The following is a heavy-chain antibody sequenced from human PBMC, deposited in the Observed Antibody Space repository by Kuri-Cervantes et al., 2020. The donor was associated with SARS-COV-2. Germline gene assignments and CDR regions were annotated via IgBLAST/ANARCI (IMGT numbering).Heavy chain of an antibody. CDR1: GGTFSSYA. V-gene: IGHV1-69*13. CDR3: ALGYWGSGYPRLYYHMDV. Sequence: SVKVSCKASGGTFSSYAISWVRQAPGQGLEWMGGIIPIFGTANYAQKFQGRVTITADESTSTADMELSSLRSEDTAVYYCALGYWGSGYPRLYYHMDVWGKGTTVTVSS. D-gene: IGHD5-12*01. CDR2: IIPIFGTA. J-gene: IGHJ6*03.